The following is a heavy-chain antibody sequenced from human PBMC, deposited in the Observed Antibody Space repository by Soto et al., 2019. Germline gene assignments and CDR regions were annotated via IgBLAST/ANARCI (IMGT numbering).Heavy chain of an antibody. J-gene: IGHJ6*03. V-gene: IGHV3-74*01. CDR2: IKGDASTT. Sequence: EVQLVESGGGLVQPGGPLRLSCDASGFTFSDYWIHWVRQAPGKGLVWLSRIKGDASTTNYADSVMGRFTVSRDNARNTVYLQMNSLRAEDTAIYYCARGGRGYSDVDVWGKGITVTVSS. CDR1: GFTFSDYW. CDR3: ARGGRGYSDVDV.